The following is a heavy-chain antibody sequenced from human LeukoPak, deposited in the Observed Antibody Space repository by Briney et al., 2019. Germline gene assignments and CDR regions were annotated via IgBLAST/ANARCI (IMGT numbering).Heavy chain of an antibody. D-gene: IGHD1-7*01. Sequence: GGSLRLSCAASGFTFSSYSMNWVRQAPGKGLEWVSSISSSSSYIYYADSVKGRFTISRDNAKNSLYLQMNSLRAEDTAVYYCATTNWNYFTQNNWFDPWGQGTLVTVSS. CDR1: GFTFSSYS. CDR3: ATTNWNYFTQNNWFDP. V-gene: IGHV3-21*01. J-gene: IGHJ5*02. CDR2: ISSSSSYI.